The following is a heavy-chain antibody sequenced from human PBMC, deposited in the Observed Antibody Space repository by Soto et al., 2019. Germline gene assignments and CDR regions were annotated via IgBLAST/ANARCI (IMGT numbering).Heavy chain of an antibody. D-gene: IGHD5-12*01. Sequence: QVQLQESGPGLVKPSETLSLTCTVSGDSISSYYWSWIRQPPGKGLEWIGYIYYSGSTNYNPSINMRVXXPXDXSTDPFSRKPSSATAADPAVYYCARRLDLGATYFDYWGQGTLVTVSS. J-gene: IGHJ4*02. V-gene: IGHV4-59*08. CDR1: GDSISSYY. CDR2: IYYSGST. CDR3: ARRLDLGATYFDY.